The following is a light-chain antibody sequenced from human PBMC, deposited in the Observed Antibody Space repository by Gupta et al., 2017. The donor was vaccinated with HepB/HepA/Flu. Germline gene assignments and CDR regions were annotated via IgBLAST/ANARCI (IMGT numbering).Light chain of an antibody. V-gene: IGLV1-40*01. CDR3: QSYDSSLSGYVV. CDR2: GNR. J-gene: IGLJ2*01. Sequence: QSVLTQPPSVSGAPGQRVTISCTWSSSNIGAGYDVHWYQQLPGTAPKLLIYGNRNWPSGVPDRFSGSKSGTSASLAITGLQAEDEADYYCQSYDSSLSGYVVFGGGTKLTVL. CDR1: SSNIGAGYD.